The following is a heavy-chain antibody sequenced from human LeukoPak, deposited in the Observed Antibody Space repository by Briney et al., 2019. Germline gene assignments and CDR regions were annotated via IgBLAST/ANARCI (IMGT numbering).Heavy chain of an antibody. CDR1: GFTFSNAW. J-gene: IGHJ4*02. D-gene: IGHD1-26*01. CDR3: TAGVGATAQDY. CDR2: IKTKAQGETT. Sequence: PGGSLTLSCAASGFTFSNAWMSWVRQAPGKGLEWVGQIKTKAQGETTDYAAPAKGRFTISRDDSKNTLYLQMSSLKTEDTAVYYCTAGVGATAQDYWGQGTLVTVSS. V-gene: IGHV3-15*01.